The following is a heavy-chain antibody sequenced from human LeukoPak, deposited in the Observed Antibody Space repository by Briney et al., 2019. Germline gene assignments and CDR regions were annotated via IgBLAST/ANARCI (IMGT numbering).Heavy chain of an antibody. CDR2: VYYSGTT. D-gene: IGHD2-2*01. CDR3: ARVPLRDCSSTSCLRYFYMDV. CDR1: GGSICSGSYY. J-gene: IGHJ6*03. V-gene: IGHV4-61*01. Sequence: PSQTLSLTCTVSGGSICSGSYYWSWIRQPPGKGLEWIGYVYYSGTTNYNPSLKSRVTISVDTSKNQFSLKLSSVTAADTAVYYCARVPLRDCSSTSCLRYFYMDVWGKGTTVTVS.